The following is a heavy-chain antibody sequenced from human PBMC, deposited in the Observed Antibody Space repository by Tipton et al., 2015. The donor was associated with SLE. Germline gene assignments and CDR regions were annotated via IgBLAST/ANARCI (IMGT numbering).Heavy chain of an antibody. CDR2: IYHSGST. D-gene: IGHD3-3*01. CDR3: ARDSRFLEWFHAFDI. CDR1: GYSISSGYY. J-gene: IGHJ3*02. V-gene: IGHV4-38-2*02. Sequence: TLSLTCAVSGYSISSGYYWGWIRQSPGKGLEWIGSIYHSGSTYYNPSLKSRVTISVDTSKNQFSLKLSSVTAADTAVYYCARDSRFLEWFHAFDIWGQGTMVTASS.